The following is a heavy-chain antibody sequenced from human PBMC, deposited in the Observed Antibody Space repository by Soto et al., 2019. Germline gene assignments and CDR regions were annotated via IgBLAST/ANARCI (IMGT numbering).Heavy chain of an antibody. J-gene: IGHJ6*02. D-gene: IGHD3-22*01. CDR1: GGTFSSYA. CDR2: IIPIFGTA. Sequence: SVKVSCKASGGTFSSYAISWVRQAPGQGLEWMGGIIPIFGTANYAQKFQGRVTVTADESTSTAYMELSSLRSEDTAVYYCARDPPTYYYDSSVRYGMDVWGQGTTVTVSS. V-gene: IGHV1-69*13. CDR3: ARDPPTYYYDSSVRYGMDV.